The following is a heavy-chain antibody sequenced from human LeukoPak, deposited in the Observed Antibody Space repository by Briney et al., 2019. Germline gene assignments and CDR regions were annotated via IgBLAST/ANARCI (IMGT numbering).Heavy chain of an antibody. CDR3: ARGGGSYGDYSLWLGH. V-gene: IGHV1-18*01. CDR2: ISAYSGNT. Sequence: ASVKVSCKASGYTFSGYGFSWVRQAPGQGLEWMGWISAYSGNTKYAQKYQARVTLTTDTSTSTAYMELRSLRSDDTAVYYCARGGGSYGDYSLWLGHWGQGTLVTVSS. CDR1: GYTFSGYG. D-gene: IGHD4-17*01. J-gene: IGHJ5*02.